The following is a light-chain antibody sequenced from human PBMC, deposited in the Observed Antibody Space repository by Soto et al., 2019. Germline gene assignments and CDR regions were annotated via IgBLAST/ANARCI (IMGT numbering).Light chain of an antibody. CDR2: AAS. J-gene: IGKJ1*01. CDR3: QQSYSTPPT. CDR1: QSISNY. Sequence: DIQMTQSPSSLSASVGDRVTITCRASQSISNYLNWYQQKPGKAPKLLIYAASSLQSGVPSRFSGSGSGTEFTLTISSLQPVDFATYYCQQSYSTPPTFGQGTKVEIK. V-gene: IGKV1-39*01.